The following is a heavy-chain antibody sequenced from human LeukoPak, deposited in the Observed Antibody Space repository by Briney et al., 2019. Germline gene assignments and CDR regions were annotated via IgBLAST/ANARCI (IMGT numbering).Heavy chain of an antibody. CDR1: GFTIHDYN. CDR3: VRDRERGGNGPIRH. J-gene: IGHJ1*01. CDR2: ITWNDGST. D-gene: IGHD4-23*01. Sequence: PGGSLRLSCATSGFTIHDYNMHWVCQAPGKGLEWVSHITWNDGSTYYADSVKGRFTISRDNSKNSLYLQMNSLRTDDTALYYCVRDRERGGNGPIRHWGQGTLVTVSS. V-gene: IGHV3-43*01.